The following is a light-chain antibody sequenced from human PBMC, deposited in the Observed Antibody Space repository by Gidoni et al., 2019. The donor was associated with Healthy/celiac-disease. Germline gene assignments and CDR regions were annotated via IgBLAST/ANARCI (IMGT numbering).Light chain of an antibody. Sequence: EIVMTQSPATLSVSPGERATLSCRASQRVSSNLAWYQQKPGQAPRLLIYGASTRATGIPARFSGSGSGTEFTLTISSLQSEDVAVYYCQQYNNWNTFGQGTKLEIK. CDR1: QRVSSN. V-gene: IGKV3-15*01. J-gene: IGKJ2*01. CDR2: GAS. CDR3: QQYNNWNT.